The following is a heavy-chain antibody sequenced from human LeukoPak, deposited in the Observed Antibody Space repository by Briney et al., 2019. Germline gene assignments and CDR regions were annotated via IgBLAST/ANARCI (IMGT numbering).Heavy chain of an antibody. Sequence: PGGSLRLSCATSGLTFRTTWMHWVRQAPGKGLMWVSRMNGEGTTIDYADSVKGRFTVSRDYAKNTLFQQMNNLRTEDTALYFCATARNFRFEYWGQGSLVIVS. J-gene: IGHJ4*02. CDR1: GLTFRTTW. CDR2: MNGEGTTI. CDR3: ATARNFRFEY. V-gene: IGHV3-74*01. D-gene: IGHD1-7*01.